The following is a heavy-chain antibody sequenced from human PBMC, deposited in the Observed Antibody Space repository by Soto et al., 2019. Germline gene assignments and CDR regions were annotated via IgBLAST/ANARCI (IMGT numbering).Heavy chain of an antibody. Sequence: PGGSLRLSCAASGFTFSSYSMNWVRQAPGKGLEWVSSISSSSSYIYYADSVKGRFTISRDNAKSSLYLQMNSLRAEDTAVYYCARDDWGSYYYYGVDVWGQGTTVTVSS. CDR1: GFTFSSYS. J-gene: IGHJ6*02. V-gene: IGHV3-21*01. CDR3: ARDDWGSYYYYGVDV. CDR2: ISSSSSYI. D-gene: IGHD7-27*01.